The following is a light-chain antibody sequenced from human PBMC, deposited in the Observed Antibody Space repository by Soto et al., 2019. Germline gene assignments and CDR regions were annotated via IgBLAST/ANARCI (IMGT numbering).Light chain of an antibody. Sequence: IVLTQSPDSLSLSQGERATLSCRASQSVSNNYLAWYQQKPGQAPRLLIYGAFTRATGIPDRFIGSGSGTDFSLTISRLEPEDFAVYYCQQYNNWPATFGQGTRLEIK. CDR2: GAF. J-gene: IGKJ5*01. CDR3: QQYNNWPAT. CDR1: QSVSNNY. V-gene: IGKV3-20*01.